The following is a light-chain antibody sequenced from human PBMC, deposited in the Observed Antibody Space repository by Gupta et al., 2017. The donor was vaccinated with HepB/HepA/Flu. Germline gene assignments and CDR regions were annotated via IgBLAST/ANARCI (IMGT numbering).Light chain of an antibody. Sequence: QSVLTQPPSASGTPGQRVTIPCSGSSSNIGSNTVNWYQQLPGTAPKLLIYSNIQRPSGVPDRFSGSNSGTSASLTISWLQAEDGADYYCQEGDDNRNSVVFGGGTKLTVL. CDR2: SNI. CDR3: QEGDDNRNSVV. J-gene: IGLJ3*02. V-gene: IGLV1-44*01. CDR1: SSNIGSNT.